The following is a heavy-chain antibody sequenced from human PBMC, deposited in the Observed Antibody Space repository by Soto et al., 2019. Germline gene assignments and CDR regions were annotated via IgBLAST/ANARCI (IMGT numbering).Heavy chain of an antibody. J-gene: IGHJ4*02. D-gene: IGHD1-26*01. CDR1: GFTLRSFD. Sequence: GGSLRLSCSTPGFTLRSFDIHWVRQAPGKGLEYVSGVSRKGNNIYYADSVKGRFTISRDTFKDTLFLQMTSLRAEDTAVYYCVKEEIVVVGGFDHWGQGTLVTVSS. V-gene: IGHV3-64D*06. CDR2: VSRKGNNI. CDR3: VKEEIVVVGGFDH.